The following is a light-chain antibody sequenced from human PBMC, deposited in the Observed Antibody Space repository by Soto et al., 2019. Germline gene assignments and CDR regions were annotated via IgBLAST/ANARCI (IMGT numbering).Light chain of an antibody. J-gene: IGKJ1*01. V-gene: IGKV3-20*01. CDR2: DAS. Sequence: EIVLTQSPGTLSLSPGERATLSCRASQRISSSSLAWYQQKPGQAPRPLIYDASNRATGIPDRFSGSGSGTDITLTVGRLEPEDFAVYYCQQRGWSPTTWTFGEGTKVDIK. CDR1: QRISSSS. CDR3: QQRGWSPTTWT.